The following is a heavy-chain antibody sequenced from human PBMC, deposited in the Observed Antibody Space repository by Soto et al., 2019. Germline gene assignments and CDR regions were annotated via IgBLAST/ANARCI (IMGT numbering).Heavy chain of an antibody. CDR2: IIPIFGTA. V-gene: IGHV1-69*06. D-gene: IGHD1-26*01. CDR1: GGTFSTYS. Sequence: QVQLVQSGAEVKKPGSSVKDSCKTSGGTFSTYSIVWVRQAPGEGLEWMGGIIPIFGTANYAQKFQDRVTITADKSTNTAFMELSSLKSEDTAMYYCASSSGNNYGVGTNYYFDYWGQGTLVTVSS. J-gene: IGHJ4*02. CDR3: ASSSGNNYGVGTNYYFDY.